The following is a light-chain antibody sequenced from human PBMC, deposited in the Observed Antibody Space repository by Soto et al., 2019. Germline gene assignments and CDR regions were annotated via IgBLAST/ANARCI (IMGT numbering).Light chain of an antibody. CDR1: QSVSTNY. CDR3: QQYGSSPYT. J-gene: IGKJ2*01. Sequence: EIVLTQSPGTLSLSPGERATLSCRASQSVSTNYLAWYQQKPGQSPRLLIYGATRRATGIPDSFSGSGSGTDFILTNSRLEPEDFALYFCQQYGSSPYTFAQGTKLDIE. V-gene: IGKV3-20*01. CDR2: GAT.